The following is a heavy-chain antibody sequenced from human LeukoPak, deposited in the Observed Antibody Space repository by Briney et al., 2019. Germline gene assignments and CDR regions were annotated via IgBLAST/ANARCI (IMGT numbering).Heavy chain of an antibody. CDR3: ARSGPDAFDI. V-gene: IGHV1-24*01. CDR1: GYTLTELS. Sequence: ASVTVSFTVSGYTLTELSMHWVRQAPGKGLEWMGGFDPEDGETIYAQKFQGRVTMTEDTSTDTAYMELSSLRSEDTAVYYCARSGPDAFDIWGQGTMVTVSS. CDR2: FDPEDGET. J-gene: IGHJ3*02. D-gene: IGHD5-12*01.